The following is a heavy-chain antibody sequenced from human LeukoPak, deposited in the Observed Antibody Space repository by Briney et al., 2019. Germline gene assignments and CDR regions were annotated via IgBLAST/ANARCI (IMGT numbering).Heavy chain of an antibody. CDR1: GFTFSTYS. Sequence: GGSLRLSCAASGFTFSTYSMNWVRQAPGKGLEWVANINQDGSLQFYVDSVKGRFTISGDNAKNSVYLQMNSLRAEDTAVYFCARGSQFRYASSWRHYFDYWGQGILVTVSS. CDR3: ARGSQFRYASSWRHYFDY. CDR2: INQDGSLQ. V-gene: IGHV3-7*01. J-gene: IGHJ4*02. D-gene: IGHD2-2*01.